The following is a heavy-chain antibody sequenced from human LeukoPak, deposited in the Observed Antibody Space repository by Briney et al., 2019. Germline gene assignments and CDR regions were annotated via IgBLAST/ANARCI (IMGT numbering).Heavy chain of an antibody. CDR1: GGSFSGYY. CDR3: ARVIGSGISSWFDP. CDR2: INHSGST. J-gene: IGHJ5*02. V-gene: IGHV4-34*01. D-gene: IGHD1-14*01. Sequence: SETLSLTCAVYGGSFSGYYWSWIRQPPGKGLEWIGEINHSGSTNYNPSLKSRVTISVVTSKNQFSLKLSSVTAADTAVYYCARVIGSGISSWFDPWGQGTLVTVSS.